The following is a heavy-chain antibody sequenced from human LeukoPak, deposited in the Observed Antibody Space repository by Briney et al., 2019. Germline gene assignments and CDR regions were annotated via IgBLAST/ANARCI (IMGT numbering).Heavy chain of an antibody. CDR1: GGTFSSYA. Sequence: SVKVSCKASGGTFSSYAISWVRQAPGQGLEWMGRIIPILGIANYAQKFQGRVTITADESTSTAYMELSSLRSEDTAVYYCAGEDSSGISLYWGQGTLVTVSS. V-gene: IGHV1-69*04. CDR2: IIPILGIA. CDR3: AGEDSSGISLY. J-gene: IGHJ4*02. D-gene: IGHD3-22*01.